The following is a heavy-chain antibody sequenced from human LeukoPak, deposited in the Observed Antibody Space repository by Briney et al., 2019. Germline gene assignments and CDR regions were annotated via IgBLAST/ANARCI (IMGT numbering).Heavy chain of an antibody. D-gene: IGHD2-2*01. CDR3: AKVYCSSTSCPIDY. V-gene: IGHV4-61*02. CDR1: GGSISSGSYY. Sequence: SETLSLTCTVSGGSISSGSYYWTWIRQPAGKGLEWIGRFYTGGSTNYNPSLKSRVTISVDTSKNRFSLKLSSVTAADTALYYCAKVYCSSTSCPIDYWGQGTLVTVSS. CDR2: FYTGGST. J-gene: IGHJ4*02.